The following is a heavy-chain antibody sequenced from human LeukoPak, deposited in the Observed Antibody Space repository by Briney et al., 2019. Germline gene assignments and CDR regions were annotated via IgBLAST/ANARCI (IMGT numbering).Heavy chain of an antibody. J-gene: IGHJ5*02. CDR2: INHSGST. V-gene: IGHV4-34*01. CDR3: ARTRNYDFWSGYYSNNWFDP. D-gene: IGHD3-3*01. Sequence: SETLSLTCAVYGGSFSGYYWSWIRQPPGKGLEWIGEINHSGSTNYNPSLKSRVTISVDTSKNQFSLKLSSVTAADTAVYYCARTRNYDFWSGYYSNNWFDPWGQGTLVTVSS. CDR1: GGSFSGYY.